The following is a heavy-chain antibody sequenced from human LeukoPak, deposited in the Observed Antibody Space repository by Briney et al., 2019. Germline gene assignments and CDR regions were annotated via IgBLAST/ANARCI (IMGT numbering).Heavy chain of an antibody. D-gene: IGHD2-2*01. J-gene: IGHJ5*02. CDR2: IYYSGST. CDR3: ASGGYCDSASCYPNWFDP. V-gene: IGHV4-59*08. Sequence: SEPLSLTCTVSGGSISSYYWSWIRQPPGKGLEWIGYIYYSGSTNYNPSLKSRVTISVDTSKNQFSLKLSSVTAADTAVYYCASGGYCDSASCYPNWFDPWGRGTLVTVSS. CDR1: GGSISSYY.